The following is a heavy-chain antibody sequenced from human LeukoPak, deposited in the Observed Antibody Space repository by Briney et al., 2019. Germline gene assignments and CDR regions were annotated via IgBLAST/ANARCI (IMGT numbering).Heavy chain of an antibody. CDR1: GYTFTSYA. D-gene: IGHD2-15*01. Sequence: EASVKVSCKASGYTFTSYAMNWVRQAPGQGLEWMGWINTNTGNPTYAQGFTGRFVFSLDTSVSTAYLQISGLKAEDTAVYYCARSFAVVVAAYTEDFDYWGQGTLVTVSS. V-gene: IGHV7-4-1*02. CDR2: INTNTGNP. CDR3: ARSFAVVVAAYTEDFDY. J-gene: IGHJ4*02.